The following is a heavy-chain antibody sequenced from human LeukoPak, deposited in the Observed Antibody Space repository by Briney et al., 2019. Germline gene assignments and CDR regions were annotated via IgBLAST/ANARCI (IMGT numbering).Heavy chain of an antibody. V-gene: IGHV3-66*01. CDR3: ARDRGAYFFDTGY. D-gene: IGHD3-22*01. CDR1: GFTVSGNY. Sequence: PGGSLRLSCAVSGFTVSGNYMNWVRQAPGKGLEWVSVIYHDGSTYYADSVKGRFTISRDNSKNTLYLQMNSLRAEDTAVYYCARDRGAYFFDTGYWGQGTLVTVSS. CDR2: IYHDGST. J-gene: IGHJ4*02.